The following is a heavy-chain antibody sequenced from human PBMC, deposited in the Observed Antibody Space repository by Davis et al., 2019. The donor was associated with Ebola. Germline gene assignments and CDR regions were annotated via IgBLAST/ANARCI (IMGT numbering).Heavy chain of an antibody. CDR1: GGSISGYY. CDR2: MYYSGST. Sequence: PSETLSLTCTVSGGSISGYYWNWIRQPPGKGLEWLGYMYYSGSTNYNPSLQSRVTMSLHTSKNQFSLNLTSVTAADTAVYYCARDINYGGNRLGWFDPWGQGTLVTVSS. J-gene: IGHJ5*02. V-gene: IGHV4-59*12. CDR3: ARDINYGGNRLGWFDP. D-gene: IGHD4-23*01.